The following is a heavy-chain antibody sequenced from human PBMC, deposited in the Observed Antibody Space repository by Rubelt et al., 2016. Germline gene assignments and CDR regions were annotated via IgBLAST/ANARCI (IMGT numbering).Heavy chain of an antibody. CDR1: GFTVSSNY. Sequence: VQLVESGGGVIQPGGSLKLSCAASGFTVSSNYMSWIRQPPGKGLEWIGEIHHSGSTNFNPSLKSRVTISADTYKNQSSLVLNSGSGADAAVYYCARGLDWTNTGAGWGQGTLVTVSS. CDR3: ARGLDWTNTGAG. CDR2: IHHSGST. D-gene: IGHD1-1*01. J-gene: IGHJ4*02. V-gene: IGHV4-34*01.